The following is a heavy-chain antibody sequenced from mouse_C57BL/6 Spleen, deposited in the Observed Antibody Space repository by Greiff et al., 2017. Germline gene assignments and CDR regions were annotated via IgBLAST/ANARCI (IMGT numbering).Heavy chain of an antibody. CDR3: ASGGTTVVATGY. Sequence: VQLQESGPELVKPGASVKISCKASGYAFCSSWMNWVKQRPGKGLEWIGRIYPGDGDTNYNGKFKGKATLTADKSSSTAYMQLSSLTSEDAAVYFCASGGTTVVATGYWGQGTTLTVSS. CDR1: GYAFCSSW. D-gene: IGHD1-1*01. J-gene: IGHJ2*01. V-gene: IGHV1-82*01. CDR2: IYPGDGDT.